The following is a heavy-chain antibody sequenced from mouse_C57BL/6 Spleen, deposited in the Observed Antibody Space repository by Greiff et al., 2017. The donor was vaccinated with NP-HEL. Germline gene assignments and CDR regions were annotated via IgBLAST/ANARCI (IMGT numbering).Heavy chain of an antibody. CDR2: ISSGGDYI. Sequence: EVKLVESGEGLVKPGGSLKLSCAASGFTFSSYAMSWVRQTPEKRLEWVAYISSGGDYIYYADTVKGRFTISRDNARNTLYLQMSSLKSEDTAMYYCTSDSYGSSYWYFDVWGTGTTVTVSS. CDR3: TSDSYGSSYWYFDV. D-gene: IGHD1-1*01. J-gene: IGHJ1*03. V-gene: IGHV5-9-1*02. CDR1: GFTFSSYA.